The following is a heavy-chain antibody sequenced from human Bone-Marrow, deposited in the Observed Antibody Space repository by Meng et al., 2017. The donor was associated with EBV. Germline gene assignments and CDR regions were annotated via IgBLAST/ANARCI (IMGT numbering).Heavy chain of an antibody. V-gene: IGHV4-34*01. CDR3: ARGRAYSSSTGWSFDL. J-gene: IGHJ2*01. CDR2: INHSGNT. D-gene: IGHD6-6*01. Sequence: QVQLQQWGAGLLKPWVTLSLTCAVYGGSFSGYQWSWIRQPPGKGLEWIGKINHSGNTNYNPSLKSRVTISVDTSKNQFSLKLRSVTAADTAVYYCARGRAYSSSTGWSFDLWGRGTLCSVSS. CDR1: GGSFSGYQ.